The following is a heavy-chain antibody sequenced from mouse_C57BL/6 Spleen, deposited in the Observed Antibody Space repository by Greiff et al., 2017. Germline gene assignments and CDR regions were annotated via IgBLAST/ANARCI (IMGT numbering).Heavy chain of an antibody. J-gene: IGHJ2*01. V-gene: IGHV1-19*01. CDR3: ARSGYYLYYFDY. CDR2: INPYNGGT. D-gene: IGHD2-3*01. CDR1: GYTFTDYY. Sequence: EVQLQQSGPVLVKPGASVKMSCKASGYTFTDYYMNWVKQSHGKSLEWIGVINPYNGGTSYNQKFKGKATLTVDKSSSTAYMELNSLTSEDSAVYYCARSGYYLYYFDYWGQGTTLTVSS.